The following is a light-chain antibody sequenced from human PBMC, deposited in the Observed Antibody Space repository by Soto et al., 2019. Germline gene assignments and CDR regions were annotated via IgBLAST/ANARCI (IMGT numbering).Light chain of an antibody. Sequence: IVMTQSPATLSVSPGERATLSCRASQSVGRSLAWYQQKPGQAPRLLIYGASSRATGIPDRFSGSGSGTDFTLTISSLEPEDFAVYYCQQRSNWPPSITFGQGTRLEIK. CDR2: GAS. V-gene: IGKV3-11*01. CDR3: QQRSNWPPSIT. CDR1: QSVGRS. J-gene: IGKJ5*01.